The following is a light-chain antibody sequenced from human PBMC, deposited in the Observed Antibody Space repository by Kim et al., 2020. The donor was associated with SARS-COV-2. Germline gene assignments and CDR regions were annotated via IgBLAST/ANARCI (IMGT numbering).Light chain of an antibody. CDR1: SLRSYY. CDR2: GKN. V-gene: IGLV3-19*01. J-gene: IGLJ3*02. CDR3: NSRESSGNHLGWV. Sequence: SSELTQDPAVSVALGQTVRITCQGDSLRSYYASWYQQKPGQAPVLVIYGKNNRPSGIPDRFSGSSSGNTASLTITGAQAEDEADYYCNSRESSGNHLGWV.